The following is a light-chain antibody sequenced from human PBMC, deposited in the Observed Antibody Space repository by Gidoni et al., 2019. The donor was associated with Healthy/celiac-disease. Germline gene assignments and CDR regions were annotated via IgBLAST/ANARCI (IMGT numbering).Light chain of an antibody. V-gene: IGKV1-39*01. J-gene: IGKJ4*01. CDR2: AAS. Sequence: DIQMTQSPSSLSASVGDRVTITCRASQSISSYLNWYQQKPAKAPKLLIYAASSLQSGVPSRFSGSGSGTDFTLTISSLQPEDFATYYCQQSYSTPPTCGGGTKVEIK. CDR3: QQSYSTPPT. CDR1: QSISSY.